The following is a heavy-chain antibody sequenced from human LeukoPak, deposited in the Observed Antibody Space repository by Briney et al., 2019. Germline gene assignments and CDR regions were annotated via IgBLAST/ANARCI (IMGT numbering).Heavy chain of an antibody. J-gene: IGHJ3*02. CDR1: GGTFSTSS. V-gene: IGHV1-69*04. D-gene: IGHD5-24*01. CDR3: AKDREMATGGFDI. Sequence: SVKVSCKASGGTFSTSSISWVRQAPGQGLEWMGRVIHVLGVVNYAQKFQGRVTITADISTSTAYMELNSLRYEDTAVYYCAKDREMATGGFDIWGQGTMVTVSS. CDR2: VIHVLGVV.